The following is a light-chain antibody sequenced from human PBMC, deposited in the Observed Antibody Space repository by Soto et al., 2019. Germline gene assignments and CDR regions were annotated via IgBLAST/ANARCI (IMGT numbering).Light chain of an antibody. CDR3: QQYHSYYT. CDR2: KAS. J-gene: IGKJ2*01. Sequence: DIQMTQSPSTLSASVGDRATFTCRASQGIRSWLAWYQQKPGKAPKLLIYKASSLESGVPSWFSGSGSGTDFTLTISGLQLDDFATYYGQQYHSYYTFGQGTKLEIK. CDR1: QGIRSW. V-gene: IGKV1-5*03.